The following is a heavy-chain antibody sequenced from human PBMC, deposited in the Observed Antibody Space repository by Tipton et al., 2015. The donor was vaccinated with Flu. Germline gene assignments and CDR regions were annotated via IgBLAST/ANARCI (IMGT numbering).Heavy chain of an antibody. CDR1: GFIFSTYG. J-gene: IGHJ3*02. D-gene: IGHD2-2*01. CDR2: IWNDGSNK. Sequence: SLRLSCAASGFIFSTYGMHWVRQAPGKGLEWVAVIWNDGSNKYYADSVKGRFTISRDISKNTLFLQMNSLRAEDTAVYYCARDVVVVPATSCEALDIWGQGTMVTVSS. V-gene: IGHV3-33*01. CDR3: ARDVVVVPATSCEALDI.